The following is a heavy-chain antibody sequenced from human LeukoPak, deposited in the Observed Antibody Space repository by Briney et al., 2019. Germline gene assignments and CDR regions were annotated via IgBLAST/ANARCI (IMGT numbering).Heavy chain of an antibody. CDR3: AREGRYYDSSGYFYYYGMDV. Sequence: GGSLRLSCAASGFTFSDYYMSWIRQAPGQGLEYVSAISSNGGSTYYANSVKGRFTISRDNSKNTLYLQMNSLRAEDTAVYYCAREGRYYDSSGYFYYYGMDVWGQGTTVTVSS. CDR1: GFTFSDYY. V-gene: IGHV3-64*01. D-gene: IGHD3-22*01. J-gene: IGHJ6*02. CDR2: ISSNGGST.